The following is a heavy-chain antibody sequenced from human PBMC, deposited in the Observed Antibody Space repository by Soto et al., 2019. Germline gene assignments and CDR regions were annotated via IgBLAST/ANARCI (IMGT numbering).Heavy chain of an antibody. V-gene: IGHV3-15*01. Sequence: EVQLVESGGGLVKPGGSLRLSCAASRFSFNVARMTWVRQAPGKGLEWVGRIKSKSDGATTDYAAPVKGRFTISRDDSKNTLFLQMNSLKTEDTAVYYCATSASGTFDFWGQGTLVTVSS. J-gene: IGHJ4*02. CDR3: ATSASGTFDF. CDR2: IKSKSDGATT. CDR1: RFSFNVAR. D-gene: IGHD5-12*01.